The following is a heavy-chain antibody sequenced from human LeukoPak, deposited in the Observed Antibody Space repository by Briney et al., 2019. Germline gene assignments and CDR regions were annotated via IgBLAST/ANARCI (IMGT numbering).Heavy chain of an antibody. CDR1: GFTFSSYS. D-gene: IGHD4-17*01. Sequence: PGGSLRLSWAASGFTFSSYSMNWVRQAPGKGLEWVSSISSSSSYIYYADSVKGRFTISRDNAKNSLYLQMNSLRAEDTAVYYCATAGALYGDYERIDYWGQGTLVTVSS. J-gene: IGHJ4*02. CDR2: ISSSSSYI. CDR3: ATAGALYGDYERIDY. V-gene: IGHV3-21*01.